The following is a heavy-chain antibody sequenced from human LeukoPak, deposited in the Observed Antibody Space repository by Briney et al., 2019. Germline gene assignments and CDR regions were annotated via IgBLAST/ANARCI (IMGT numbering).Heavy chain of an antibody. J-gene: IGHJ6*03. CDR1: GFTFSSYG. Sequence: PGGSLSLSCAASGFTFSSYGMSWVRQAPGKGLEWVSAISGSGGSTYYADSVKGRFTISRDNSKNTLYLQMNSLRAEDTAVYYCAKRSGAGSSYYYYYMDVWGKGTTVTISS. V-gene: IGHV3-23*01. D-gene: IGHD6-19*01. CDR2: ISGSGGST. CDR3: AKRSGAGSSYYYYYMDV.